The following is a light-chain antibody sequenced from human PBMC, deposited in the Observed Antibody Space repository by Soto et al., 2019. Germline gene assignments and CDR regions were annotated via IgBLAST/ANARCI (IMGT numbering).Light chain of an antibody. CDR3: QEYKNWWT. V-gene: IGKV3-15*01. CDR2: GAS. J-gene: IGKJ1*01. Sequence: EIVMTQSPATLSVSPGERATLSCRASQSVSSNLSWYQQQPGQVPRLLIYGASSRATGIPAGHSGSGSETHVTLTISSLQSGYFGVYYCQEYKNWWTVRQGNKVEIQ. CDR1: QSVSSN.